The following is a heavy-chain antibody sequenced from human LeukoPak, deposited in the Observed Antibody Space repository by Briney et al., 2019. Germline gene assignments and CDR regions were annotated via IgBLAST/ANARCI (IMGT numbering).Heavy chain of an antibody. CDR3: AREKGSGSYGYFDY. CDR1: GFTFSSYS. CDR2: ISSSSSYI. J-gene: IGHJ4*02. V-gene: IGHV3-21*01. Sequence: GGSLRFSCAASGFTFSSYSMNWVRQAPGKGLEWVSSISSSSSYIYYADSVKGRFTISRDSAKNSLYLQMNSLRAEDTAVYYCAREKGSGSYGYFDYWGQGTLVTVSS. D-gene: IGHD3-10*01.